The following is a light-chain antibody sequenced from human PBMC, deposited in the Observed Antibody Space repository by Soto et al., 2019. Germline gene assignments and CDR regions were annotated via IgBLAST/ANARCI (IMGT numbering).Light chain of an antibody. CDR3: NSYAGSSYV. CDR1: SSDVGGYNY. J-gene: IGLJ1*01. Sequence: QSALTQPASVSGSRGQSITISCTGTSSDVGGYNYVSWYQQYPGKAPKLMIYGVSYRPSGVSNRFSGSKSGNTASLTISGLQAEDEADYYCNSYAGSSYVFGTGTKVTVL. CDR2: GVS. V-gene: IGLV2-14*01.